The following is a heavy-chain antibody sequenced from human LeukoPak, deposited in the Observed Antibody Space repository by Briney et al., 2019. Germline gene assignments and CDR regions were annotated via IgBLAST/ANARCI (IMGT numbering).Heavy chain of an antibody. V-gene: IGHV4-34*01. Sequence: KPSETLSLTCAVYGGSLSGYYWRWIRQPPGKGLEWIGEINHSGSTNYNPSLKSRVTISVDTSKNQFSLKLSSVTAADTAVYYCASEAVTGYSNSWFDYWGQGTLVTVSS. CDR2: INHSGST. D-gene: IGHD6-13*01. J-gene: IGHJ4*02. CDR1: GGSLSGYY. CDR3: ASEAVTGYSNSWFDY.